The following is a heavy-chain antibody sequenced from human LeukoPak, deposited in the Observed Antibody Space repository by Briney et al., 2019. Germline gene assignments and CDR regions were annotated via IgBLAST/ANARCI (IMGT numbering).Heavy chain of an antibody. CDR3: AREATSRYSSGWYTQNYFDY. D-gene: IGHD6-19*01. CDR1: GYTFTSYD. J-gene: IGHJ4*02. V-gene: IGHV1-8*01. CDR2: MNPNSGNT. Sequence: ASVKVSCKASGYTFTSYDINWVRQATGQGLEWMGWMNPNSGNTGYAQKFQGRVTMTRNTSISTAYMELSSLRSEDTAVYYCAREATSRYSSGWYTQNYFDYWGQGTLVTVSS.